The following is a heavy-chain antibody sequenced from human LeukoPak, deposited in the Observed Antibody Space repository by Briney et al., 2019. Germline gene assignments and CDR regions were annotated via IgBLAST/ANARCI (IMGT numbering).Heavy chain of an antibody. CDR3: ARLDYDYVWGSYRYDDY. CDR1: GGSISSYY. Sequence: PLETLSLTCTVSGGSISSYYWSWIRQPAGKGLEWIGRIYTSGSTNYNPSLKSRVTMSVDTSKNQFSLKLSSVTAADTAVYYCARLDYDYVWGSYRYDDYWGQGTLVTVSS. D-gene: IGHD3-16*02. J-gene: IGHJ4*02. CDR2: IYTSGST. V-gene: IGHV4-4*07.